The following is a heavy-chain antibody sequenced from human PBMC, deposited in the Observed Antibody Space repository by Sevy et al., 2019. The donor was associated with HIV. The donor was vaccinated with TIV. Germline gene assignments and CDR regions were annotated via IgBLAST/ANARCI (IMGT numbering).Heavy chain of an antibody. J-gene: IGHJ3*02. V-gene: IGHV5-51*01. CDR2: IYPGHSDT. CDR3: ARSSEGKPLLEWTGAFDI. Sequence: GESLKISCKGSGYSFTSYWIGWVRQMPGKGLQWMGIIYPGHSDTRDSPSFQGQVTISADKSISTAYLQWSSLKASDTAMHYCARSSEGKPLLEWTGAFDIWGQGTMVTVSS. D-gene: IGHD3-3*01. CDR1: GYSFTSYW.